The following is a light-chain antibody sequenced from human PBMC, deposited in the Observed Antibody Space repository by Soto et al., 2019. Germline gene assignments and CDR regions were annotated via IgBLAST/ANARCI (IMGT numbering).Light chain of an antibody. J-gene: IGLJ1*01. CDR3: SSYTSSFKLAV. CDR1: SSDVGGYNY. CDR2: DVS. Sequence: QSVLTKPASVSGSHGQSITIFCTGTSSDVGGYNYVSWYQQHPGSAPKLMIYDVSSRPSGVSNRFSGSKSGNTASLTISGLQAEDEADYYCSSYTSSFKLAVFGSGTKVTVL. V-gene: IGLV2-14*01.